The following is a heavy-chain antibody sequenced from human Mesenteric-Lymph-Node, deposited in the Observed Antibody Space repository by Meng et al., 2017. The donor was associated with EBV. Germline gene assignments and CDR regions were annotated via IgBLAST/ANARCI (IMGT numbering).Heavy chain of an antibody. CDR1: GGTFSSYA. Sequence: QLGHSGDEVTNPGSSVKGSCKASGGTFSSYAISWVRQASGQGLEWMGGIIPIFGTANYAQKFQGRATITADESTSTAHMELSSLRSEDTAVYYCANGSGSYSPYYFDYWGQGTLVTVSS. J-gene: IGHJ4*02. D-gene: IGHD3-10*01. CDR2: IIPIFGTA. V-gene: IGHV1-69*01. CDR3: ANGSGSYSPYYFDY.